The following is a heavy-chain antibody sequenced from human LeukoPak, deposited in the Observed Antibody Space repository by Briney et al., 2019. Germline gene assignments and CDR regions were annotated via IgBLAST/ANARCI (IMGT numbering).Heavy chain of an antibody. Sequence: GGSLRLSCAASGFTFSSYAMSWVRQAPGKGLECVANIKEDGSEKSYVDSVKGRFTISRDQGKNSLYLQMNNLRAEDTALYYCARLNRGYCYGPTCYVEPGAGQWGQGTLVIVSS. CDR3: ARLNRGYCYGPTCYVEPGAGQ. J-gene: IGHJ4*02. V-gene: IGHV3-7*01. CDR1: GFTFSSYA. CDR2: IKEDGSEK. D-gene: IGHD5-18*01.